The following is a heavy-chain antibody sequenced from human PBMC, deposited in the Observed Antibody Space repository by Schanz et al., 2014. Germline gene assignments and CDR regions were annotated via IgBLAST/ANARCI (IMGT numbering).Heavy chain of an antibody. CDR3: ARGYSSSMDV. J-gene: IGHJ6*02. CDR1: GFTFTGYA. D-gene: IGHD6-6*01. CDR2: ISSVGISK. V-gene: IGHV3-11*04. Sequence: VQLVESGGGLVKPGRSLRLYCAASGFTFTGYAMSWVRQAPGKGLEWVSYISSVGISKYYADPVKGRFTISRDSAKNSLYLQMNSLRAEDTAVYYCARGYSSSMDVWGQGTTVTVSS.